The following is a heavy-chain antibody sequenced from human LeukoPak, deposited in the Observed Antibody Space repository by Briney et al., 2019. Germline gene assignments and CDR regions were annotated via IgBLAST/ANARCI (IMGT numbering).Heavy chain of an antibody. CDR3: ARGKAVAGTFSWFDP. Sequence: GGSLRLSWAASGXTFSVYWMHWVCQAPGRGLVWVSLINSDGSSTRYADSVKGRFTISRDNAKNTLYLQMNSLRAEDTAVYCCARGKAVAGTFSWFDPWGQGTLVTVSS. CDR2: INSDGSST. V-gene: IGHV3-74*01. J-gene: IGHJ5*02. D-gene: IGHD6-19*01. CDR1: GXTFSVYW.